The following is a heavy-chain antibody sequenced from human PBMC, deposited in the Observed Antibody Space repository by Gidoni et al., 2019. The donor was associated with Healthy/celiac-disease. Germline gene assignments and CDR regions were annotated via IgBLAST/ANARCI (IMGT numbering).Heavy chain of an antibody. CDR3: ARHRVRGVIIYYFDY. Sequence: QLQLQESGPGLVKPSETLSLTCTVSGGSISSSSYYWGWIRQPPGKGLEWIGSIYYSGSTYYNPSLKSRVTISVDTSKNQFSLKLSSVTAADTAVYYCARHRVRGVIIYYFDYWGQGTLVTVSS. CDR2: IYYSGST. D-gene: IGHD3-10*01. V-gene: IGHV4-39*01. CDR1: GGSISSSSYY. J-gene: IGHJ4*02.